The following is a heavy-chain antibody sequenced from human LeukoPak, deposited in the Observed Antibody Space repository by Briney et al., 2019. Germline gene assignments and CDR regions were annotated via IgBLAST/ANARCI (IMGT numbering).Heavy chain of an antibody. V-gene: IGHV4-61*02. Sequence: SETLSLTCTVSGGSISSSSYYWSWIRQPAGKGLEWIGRIYTSGSTNYNPSLKSRVTISLDTSKNQFSLKLSSVTAADTAVYYCARDEWELQFDYWGQGTLVTVSS. CDR1: GGSISSSSYY. J-gene: IGHJ4*02. CDR3: ARDEWELQFDY. CDR2: IYTSGST. D-gene: IGHD1-26*01.